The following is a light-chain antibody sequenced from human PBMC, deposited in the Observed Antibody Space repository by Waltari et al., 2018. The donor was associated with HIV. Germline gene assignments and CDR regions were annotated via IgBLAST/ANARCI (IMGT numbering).Light chain of an antibody. CDR3: MQTLQAPRT. CDR1: QSPLFSNGFNY. V-gene: IGKV2-28*01. J-gene: IGKJ1*01. Sequence: DIVMTPSPLSLPVTPGEPAPIPCRSSQSPLFSNGFNYLDWDLKRPGQSPQHLFYLASTRASGVPDRFSGSGSGTDFTLKINRVEAEDVGVYYCMQTLQAPRTFAQGTRVDIK. CDR2: LAS.